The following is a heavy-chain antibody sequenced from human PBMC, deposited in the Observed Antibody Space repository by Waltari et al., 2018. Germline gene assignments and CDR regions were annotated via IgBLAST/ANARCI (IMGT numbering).Heavy chain of an antibody. CDR1: GFTVSSNY. Sequence: EVQLVESGGGLIQPGGSLRLSCAASGFTVSSNYMSWVRPAPGKGLEWVSVIYSGGSTYYADSVKGRFTISRDNSKNTLYLQMNSLRAEDTAVYYCARDLPYSSSSNYYYYYGMDVWGQGTTVTVSS. J-gene: IGHJ6*02. CDR2: IYSGGST. D-gene: IGHD6-6*01. V-gene: IGHV3-53*01. CDR3: ARDLPYSSSSNYYYYYGMDV.